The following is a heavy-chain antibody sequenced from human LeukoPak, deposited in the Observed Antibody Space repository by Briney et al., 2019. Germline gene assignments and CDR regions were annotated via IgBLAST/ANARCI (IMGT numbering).Heavy chain of an antibody. CDR2: IYYSGST. V-gene: IGHV4-59*12. J-gene: IGHJ4*02. CDR3: ARDRSYSSGGEIDY. D-gene: IGHD6-19*01. CDR1: GGSISSYY. Sequence: SETLSLTCTVSGGSISSYYWSWIRQPPGKGLEWIGYIYYSGSTNYNPSLKSRVTISVDTSKNQFSLKLSSVTAADTAVYYCARDRSYSSGGEIDYWGQGTPVTVSS.